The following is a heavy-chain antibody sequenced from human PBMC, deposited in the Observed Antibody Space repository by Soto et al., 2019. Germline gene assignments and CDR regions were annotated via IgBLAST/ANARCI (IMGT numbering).Heavy chain of an antibody. Sequence: GASVKVSGKASGGTFSSYAISWVRQAHGQGLEWMGGIIPIFGTANYAQKFQGRVTITADESTSTAYMELSSLRSEDTAVYYCARSDPAPAYCGGDCYGYWYFDLWGRGTLVTVSS. D-gene: IGHD2-21*02. CDR3: ARSDPAPAYCGGDCYGYWYFDL. CDR2: IIPIFGTA. V-gene: IGHV1-69*13. CDR1: GGTFSSYA. J-gene: IGHJ2*01.